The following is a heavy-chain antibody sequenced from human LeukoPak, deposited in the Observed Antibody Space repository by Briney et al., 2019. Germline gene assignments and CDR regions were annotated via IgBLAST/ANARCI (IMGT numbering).Heavy chain of an antibody. CDR2: INHSGST. CDR3: AKDGITMVRGVILGYYYYYMDV. CDR1: GGSFSGYY. D-gene: IGHD3-10*01. J-gene: IGHJ6*03. V-gene: IGHV4-34*01. Sequence: PSETLSLTCAVYGGSFSGYYWSWIRQPPGKGLEWIGEINHSGSTNYNPSLKSRVTISVDTSKNQFSLKLSSVTAADTAVYYCAKDGITMVRGVILGYYYYYMDVWGKGTTVTISS.